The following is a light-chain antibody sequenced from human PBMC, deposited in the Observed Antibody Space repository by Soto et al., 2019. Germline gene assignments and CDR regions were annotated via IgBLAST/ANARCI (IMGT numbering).Light chain of an antibody. CDR2: ETS. Sequence: DIQMTQSPSTLSASLGDRVTITCRASKSIGGWLAWYQQKPVKAPNLLLYETSRLEGGGPSRFSGSGSGTEFTRTISSMQPEDFATYYCQQYNSYSPITFGQGTRLEI. J-gene: IGKJ5*01. CDR1: KSIGGW. V-gene: IGKV1-5*03. CDR3: QQYNSYSPIT.